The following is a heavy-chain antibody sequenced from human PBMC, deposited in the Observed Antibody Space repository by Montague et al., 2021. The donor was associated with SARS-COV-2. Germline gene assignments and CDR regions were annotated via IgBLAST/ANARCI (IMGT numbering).Heavy chain of an antibody. D-gene: IGHD4-23*01. CDR3: ARWDPQTLTLIGLRGKSASDY. CDR2: INHSGTT. CDR1: GGSFSGHS. Sequence: SETLSLTCAVYGGSFSGHSWSWVRQPPGKGLEWIAEINHSGTTNYNFNPSLRSRVTISVDTSKSQFSLKLSSVTAADTGVYYCARWDPQTLTLIGLRGKSASDYWGQGTLVTVSS. V-gene: IGHV4-34*01. J-gene: IGHJ4*02.